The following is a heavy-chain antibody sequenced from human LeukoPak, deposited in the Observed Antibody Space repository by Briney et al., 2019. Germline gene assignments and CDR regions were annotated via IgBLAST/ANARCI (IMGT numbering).Heavy chain of an antibody. V-gene: IGHV1-46*01. CDR1: GYTFTSYD. CDR2: INPSGGST. Sequence: ASVKVSCKASGYTFTSYDINWVRQATGQGLEWMGIINPSGGSTSYAQKFQGRVTMTRDTSTSTVYMELSSLRSEDTAVYYCARDHQRGYSYAWDYWGQGTLVTVSS. J-gene: IGHJ4*02. CDR3: ARDHQRGYSYAWDY. D-gene: IGHD5-18*01.